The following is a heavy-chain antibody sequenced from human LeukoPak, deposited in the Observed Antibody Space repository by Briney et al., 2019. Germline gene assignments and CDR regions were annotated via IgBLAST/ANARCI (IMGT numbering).Heavy chain of an antibody. CDR2: INPNSDGT. V-gene: IGHV1-2*02. J-gene: IGHJ4*02. CDR3: ARDPMSSSSFWADY. D-gene: IGHD6-6*01. CDR1: GYTFTGYY. Sequence: ASVKVSCKASGYTFTGYYMHWVRQAPGQGLEWMGWINPNSDGTNYAQKFQGRVTMTRDTSISTAYMELSRLRSDDTAVYYCARDPMSSSSFWADYWGQGTLVTVSS.